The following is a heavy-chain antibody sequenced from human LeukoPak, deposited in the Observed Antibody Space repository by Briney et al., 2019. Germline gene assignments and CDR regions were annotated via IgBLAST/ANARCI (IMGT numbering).Heavy chain of an antibody. D-gene: IGHD6-13*01. J-gene: IGHJ4*02. CDR3: ARVMQQLWRRPGHFDY. V-gene: IGHV3-11*01. Sequence: GGSLRLSCAASGFTLSDYYMSWIRQAPGKGLEWVSYISSSGSTIYYADSVKGRFTISRDNAKNSLYLQMNSLRAEDTAVYYCARVMQQLWRRPGHFDYWGQGTLVTVSS. CDR1: GFTLSDYY. CDR2: ISSSGSTI.